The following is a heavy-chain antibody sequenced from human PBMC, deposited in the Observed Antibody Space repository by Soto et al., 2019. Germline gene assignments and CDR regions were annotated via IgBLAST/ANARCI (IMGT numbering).Heavy chain of an antibody. Sequence: ASVKVSCKASGFTFTSSAVQWVRQARGQRLEWIGWIVVGSGNTNYAQKFQERVTITRDMSTSTAYMELSSLRSEDTAVYYCAAPYRNYPGSYYYGMDVWGQGTTVTVSS. CDR3: AAPYRNYPGSYYYGMDV. J-gene: IGHJ6*02. CDR2: IVVGSGNT. V-gene: IGHV1-58*01. D-gene: IGHD4-4*01. CDR1: GFTFTSSA.